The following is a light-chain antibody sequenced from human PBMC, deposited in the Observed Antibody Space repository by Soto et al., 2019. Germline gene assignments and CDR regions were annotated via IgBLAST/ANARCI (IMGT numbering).Light chain of an antibody. CDR1: PSDVGGYNS. Sequence: QSALTQPPSASGSPGQSVTISCTGTPSDVGGYNSVSWYQQDPGKAPKLMIYDVSKRHSGVPDRFSGSKSGNTASLTVSGLQAEEDAYYYCRSYAGSNVLFGGGTQLTVL. V-gene: IGLV2-8*01. CDR3: RSYAGSNVL. J-gene: IGLJ2*01. CDR2: DVS.